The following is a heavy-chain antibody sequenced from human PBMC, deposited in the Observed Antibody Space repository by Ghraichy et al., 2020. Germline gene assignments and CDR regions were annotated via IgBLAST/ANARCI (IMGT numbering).Heavy chain of an antibody. J-gene: IGHJ6*01. CDR3: TRDWGEGYCSSTSCYHGMEV. Sequence: SETLSLTCTVSGCSVSSAAHYWTWIRQPPGKGLEWIGYGYYSGSTSYNPSLKSRVTILVDMSKNQFPLKLSSVTAADTAVYYCTRDWGEGYCSSTSCYHGMEVWGQGTTVAV. CDR2: GYYSGST. CDR1: GCSVSSAAHY. D-gene: IGHD2-2*01. V-gene: IGHV4-61*08.